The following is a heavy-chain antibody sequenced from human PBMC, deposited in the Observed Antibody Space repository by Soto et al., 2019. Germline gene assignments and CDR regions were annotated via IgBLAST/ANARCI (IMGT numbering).Heavy chain of an antibody. Sequence: QVQLVQSGAEVKKPGASVKGSCKASGYTFTSYGISWVRQAPGQGLEWMGWINVYNGTTNYAQKLQGRVTMTTDTSTSTAYLDLRSLRSDDTTVYFCARDTSRGEYDYWGQGTLVTVSS. J-gene: IGHJ4*02. CDR2: INVYNGTT. CDR1: GYTFTSYG. D-gene: IGHD3-10*01. V-gene: IGHV1-18*01. CDR3: ARDTSRGEYDY.